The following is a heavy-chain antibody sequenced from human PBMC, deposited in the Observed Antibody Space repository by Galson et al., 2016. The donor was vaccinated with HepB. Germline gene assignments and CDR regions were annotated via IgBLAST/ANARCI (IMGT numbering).Heavy chain of an antibody. D-gene: IGHD3-10*01. Sequence: SLRLSCAASGFTFSSYDMHWVRQVPGKGLEWLSVIDTAGDTDYSDSAQGRFTISRENAKNALYLQRNSLRAGDTAVYYCVRTSFRGSHYNVMMDNLDYYYDFGMDVWGQGTTVTVSS. CDR1: GFTFSSYD. J-gene: IGHJ6*02. V-gene: IGHV3-13*04. CDR2: IDTAGDT. CDR3: VRTSFRGSHYNVMMDNLDYYYDFGMDV.